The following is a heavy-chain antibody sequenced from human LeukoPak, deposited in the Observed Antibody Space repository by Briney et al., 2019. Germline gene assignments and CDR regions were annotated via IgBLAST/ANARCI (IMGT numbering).Heavy chain of an antibody. V-gene: IGHV3-7*01. D-gene: IGHD6-13*01. CDR2: IKQDGSEK. CDR1: GFTFSSYW. J-gene: IGHJ4*02. CDR3: ARGIAAAGTEFDY. Sequence: GGSLRLSCAASGFTFSSYWVSWVRQAPGKGLEWVANIKQDGSEKYYVDSVKGRFTISRDNAKNSLYLQMNSLRAEDTAVYYCARGIAAAGTEFDYWGQGTLVTVSS.